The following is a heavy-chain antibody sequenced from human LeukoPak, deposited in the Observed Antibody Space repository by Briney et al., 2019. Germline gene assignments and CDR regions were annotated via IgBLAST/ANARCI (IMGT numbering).Heavy chain of an antibody. V-gene: IGHV4-31*03. CDR1: GGFITSGGYY. CDR3: ARRLASFQYNWFDP. D-gene: IGHD3-10*01. J-gene: IGHJ5*02. CDR2: ISHSGCS. Sequence: SQTLSLTCSVSGGFITSGGYYWNWVRQLPEKGLEWLGYISHSGCSYYNPSLKSRLTISADTSKNQFSLELSSVTAVDTAVYYCARRLASFQYNWFDPWGQGTLVTVSS.